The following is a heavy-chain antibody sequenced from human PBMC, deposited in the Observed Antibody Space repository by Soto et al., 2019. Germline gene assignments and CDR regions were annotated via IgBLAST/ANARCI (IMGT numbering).Heavy chain of an antibody. D-gene: IGHD6-13*01. J-gene: IGHJ5*02. CDR3: ARSIAAAGMGFDP. V-gene: IGHV1-2*04. CDR1: GYTFTGYY. Sequence: ASVKVSCKASGYTFTGYYMHWVRQAPGQGLEWMGWINPNSGGTNYAQKFQGWVTMTRDTSISTAYMELSRLRSDDTAVYYCARSIAAAGMGFDPWGQGTLVTVSS. CDR2: INPNSGGT.